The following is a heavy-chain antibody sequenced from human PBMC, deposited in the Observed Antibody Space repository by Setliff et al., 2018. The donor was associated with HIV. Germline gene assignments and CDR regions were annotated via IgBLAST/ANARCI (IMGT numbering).Heavy chain of an antibody. D-gene: IGHD6-13*01. Sequence: VKVSCKTSGYTFTSYSMHWVRQAPGQSLEWMGWINTATGDTKYSQRFQDRITIFRNTSASTAYMDLGSLTSEDTAVYYCARQRGIDTYFYSYYYMDVWGKGTTVTVSS. CDR3: ARQRGIDTYFYSYYYMDV. J-gene: IGHJ6*03. CDR1: GYTFTSYS. V-gene: IGHV1-3*04. CDR2: INTATGDT.